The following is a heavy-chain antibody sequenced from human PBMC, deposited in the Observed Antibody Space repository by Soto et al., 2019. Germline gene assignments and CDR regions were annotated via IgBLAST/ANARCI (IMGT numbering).Heavy chain of an antibody. D-gene: IGHD3-10*01. J-gene: IGHJ5*02. V-gene: IGHV4-30-4*01. CDR3: ARDLFLNDGSGINWFDP. CDR1: GGSISSGDYY. CDR2: IYYSGST. Sequence: PSETLSLTCTVSGGSISSGDYYWIWIRQPPGKGLEWIGYIYYSGSTYYNPSLKSRVTISVDTSKNQFSLKLSSVTAADTAVYYCARDLFLNDGSGINWFDPWGQGTLVTVSS.